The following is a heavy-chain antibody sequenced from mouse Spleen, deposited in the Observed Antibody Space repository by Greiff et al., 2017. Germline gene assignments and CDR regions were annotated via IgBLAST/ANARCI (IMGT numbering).Heavy chain of an antibody. CDR3: ARDYYGY. V-gene: IGHV1-42*01. CDR1: GYSFTGYY. Sequence: VQLKQSGPELVKPGASVKISCKASGYSFTGYYMNWVKQSPEKSLEWIGEINPSTGGTTYNQKFKAKATLTVDKSSSTAYMQLKSLTSEDSAVYYCARDYYGYWGQGTTLTVSS. CDR2: INPSTGGT. D-gene: IGHD1-1*01. J-gene: IGHJ2*01.